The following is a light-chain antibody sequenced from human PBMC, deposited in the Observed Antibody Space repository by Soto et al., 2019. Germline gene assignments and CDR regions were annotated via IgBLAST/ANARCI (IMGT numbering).Light chain of an antibody. CDR2: WPS. CDR3: QQYHSSPYT. V-gene: IGKV4-1*01. Sequence: IVMTQSPDSLAVSLGERSTINCKSSHSILHRSKNYLVWYQQKPGQPPKLLIYWPSTRGSGVPDRFSGSGSETDFTLTISNLQAEDVAVYYCQQYHSSPYTFGQGTKLEIK. J-gene: IGKJ2*01. CDR1: HSILHRSKNY.